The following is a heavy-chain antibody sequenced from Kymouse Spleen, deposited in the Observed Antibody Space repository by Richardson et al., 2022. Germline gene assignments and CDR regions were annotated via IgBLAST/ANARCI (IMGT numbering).Heavy chain of an antibody. J-gene: IGHJ4*02. CDR3: ARERGSSGWYEFDY. D-gene: IGHD6-19*01. V-gene: IGHV4-34*01. Sequence: QVQLQQWGAGLLKPSETLSLTCAVYGGSFSGYYWSWIRQPPGKGLEWIGEINHSGSTNYNPSLKSRVTISVDTSKNQFSLKLSSVTAADTAVYYCARERGSSGWYEFDYWGQGTLVTVSS. CDR2: INHSGST. CDR1: GGSFSGYY.